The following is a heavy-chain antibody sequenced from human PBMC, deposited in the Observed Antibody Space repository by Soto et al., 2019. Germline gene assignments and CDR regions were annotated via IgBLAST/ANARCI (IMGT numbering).Heavy chain of an antibody. Sequence: ASVKVSCKASGYTFTSYAMHWARQAPGQRLEWMGWINAGNGNTKYSQKFQGRVTITRDTSASTAYMELSSLRSEDTAVYYCARDGYYYDSSGYNYGMDVWGQGTTVTVSS. CDR2: INAGNGNT. J-gene: IGHJ6*02. V-gene: IGHV1-3*01. CDR3: ARDGYYYDSSGYNYGMDV. D-gene: IGHD3-22*01. CDR1: GYTFTSYA.